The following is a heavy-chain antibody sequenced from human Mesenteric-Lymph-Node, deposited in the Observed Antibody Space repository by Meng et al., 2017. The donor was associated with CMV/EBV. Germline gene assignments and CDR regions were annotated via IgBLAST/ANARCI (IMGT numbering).Heavy chain of an antibody. CDR1: GFTFSSYS. CDR2: ISSSSSYI. J-gene: IGHJ6*02. V-gene: IGHV3-21*01. Sequence: GESLKISCAASGFTFSSYSMNWVRQAPGKGLEWVSSISSSSSYIYYADSVKGRFTISRDNAKNSLYLQMNSLRAEDTAVYYCARDTSMYSSGWYAKDYYYYGMDVWGQGTTVTVSS. CDR3: ARDTSMYSSGWYAKDYYYYGMDV. D-gene: IGHD6-19*01.